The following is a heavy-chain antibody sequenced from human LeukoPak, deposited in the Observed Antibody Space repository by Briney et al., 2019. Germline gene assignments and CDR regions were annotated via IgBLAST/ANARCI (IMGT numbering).Heavy chain of an antibody. CDR2: IYSGGST. J-gene: IGHJ3*02. V-gene: IGHV3-53*01. Sequence: GGSLRLSCTASGFTFGDSMSWCRQAPGKGLEWVSIIYSGGSTLYADSVKGRFTISRDNSKNTRYLQMNSLRAEDTAVYYCARGGSYLSAFDIWGQGTMVTVSS. D-gene: IGHD1-26*01. CDR3: ARGGSYLSAFDI. CDR1: GFTFGDS.